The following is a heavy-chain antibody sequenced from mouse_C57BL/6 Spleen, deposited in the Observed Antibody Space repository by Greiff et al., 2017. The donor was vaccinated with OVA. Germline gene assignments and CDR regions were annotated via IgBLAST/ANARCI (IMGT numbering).Heavy chain of an antibody. CDR3: AREVGGNYAYFDV. CDR1: GYSITSGYY. D-gene: IGHD2-1*01. V-gene: IGHV3-6*01. J-gene: IGHJ1*03. Sequence: EVQLQESGPGLVKPSQSLSLTCSVTGYSITSGYYWNWIRQFPGNKLEWMGYISYDGSNNYNPSLKNRISITRDTSKNQFFLKLNSVTTEDTATYYCAREVGGNYAYFDVWGTGTTVTVSS. CDR2: ISYDGSN.